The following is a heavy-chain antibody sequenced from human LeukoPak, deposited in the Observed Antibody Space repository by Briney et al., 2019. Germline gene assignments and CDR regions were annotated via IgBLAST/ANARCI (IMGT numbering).Heavy chain of an antibody. D-gene: IGHD2-15*01. Sequence: SETLSLTCTVSGGSIRSSYYYWGWIRQPPGKGLEWIGSIYDSGSTYYNLSLKSRVTISVDTSKNQFSLKLNSVTAADTAVYYCARVGSYYFDSWGQGTLVTVSS. CDR3: ARVGSYYFDS. CDR1: GGSIRSSYYY. V-gene: IGHV4-39*07. J-gene: IGHJ4*02. CDR2: IYDSGST.